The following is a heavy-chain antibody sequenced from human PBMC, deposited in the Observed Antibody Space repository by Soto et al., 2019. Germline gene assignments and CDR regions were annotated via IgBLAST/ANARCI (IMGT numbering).Heavy chain of an antibody. CDR3: ARATSTDYDILTGYYPPGLFEY. CDR2: IYYSGST. V-gene: IGHV4-59*01. CDR1: GGSISSYY. D-gene: IGHD3-9*01. J-gene: IGHJ4*02. Sequence: PSETLSLTCTVSGGSISSYYWSWIRQPPGKGLEWIGYIYYSGSTNYNPSLKSRVTISVDTSKNQFSLKLSSVTAADTAVYYCARATSTDYDILTGYYPPGLFEYWGQGTLVTVSS.